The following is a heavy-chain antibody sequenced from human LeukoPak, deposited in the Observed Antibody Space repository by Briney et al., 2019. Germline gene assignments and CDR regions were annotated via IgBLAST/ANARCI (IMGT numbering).Heavy chain of an antibody. Sequence: GGSLRLSCAAAGFSFISYGMHWVRQAPGKGLEWVGVISDDGRNKKYADSVKGRFTISRDNSKDTLYLQMNSLRDEDTAVYYCAKRPSDYGDYVTYFDYWGQGTLVTVSS. CDR3: AKRPSDYGDYVTYFDY. V-gene: IGHV3-30*18. CDR2: ISDDGRNK. CDR1: GFSFISYG. D-gene: IGHD4-17*01. J-gene: IGHJ4*02.